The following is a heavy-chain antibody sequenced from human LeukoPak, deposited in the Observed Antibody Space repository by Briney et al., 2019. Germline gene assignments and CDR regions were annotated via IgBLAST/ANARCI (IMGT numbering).Heavy chain of an antibody. CDR2: ISTYNGNT. CDR1: GYTFTSYG. Sequence: ASAKVSCKASGYTFTSYGISWVRQAPGQGLEWMGWISTYNGNTNYAQKLQGRVTMTTDTSTSTAYMELRSLRSDDAAVYYCARDHRGSTSCYSCSRWFDPWGQGTLVTVSS. V-gene: IGHV1-18*01. D-gene: IGHD2-2*01. CDR3: ARDHRGSTSCYSCSRWFDP. J-gene: IGHJ5*02.